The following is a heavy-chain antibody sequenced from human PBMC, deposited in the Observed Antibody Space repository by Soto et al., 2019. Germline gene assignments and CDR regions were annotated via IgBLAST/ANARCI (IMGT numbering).Heavy chain of an antibody. CDR1: GYTFTSYA. J-gene: IGHJ6*02. D-gene: IGHD3-3*01. Sequence: ASVKVSCKASGYTFTSYAMHWVRQAPGQRLEWMGWINAGNGNTKYSQKFQGRVTITRDTSASTAYMELSSLRSEDTAVYYCARDSKGYDVWSGYPGNYGMDVWGQGTTVTVAS. CDR3: ARDSKGYDVWSGYPGNYGMDV. V-gene: IGHV1-3*01. CDR2: INAGNGNT.